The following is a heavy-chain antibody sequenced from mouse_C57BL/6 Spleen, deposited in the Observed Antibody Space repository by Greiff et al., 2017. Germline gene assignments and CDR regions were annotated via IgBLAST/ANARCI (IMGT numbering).Heavy chain of an antibody. J-gene: IGHJ2*01. CDR2: INYDGSST. CDR1: GFTFSDYY. D-gene: IGHD1-1*01. Sequence: EVKLVESEGGLVQPGSSMKLSCTASGFTFSDYYMAWVRQVPEKGLEWVANINYDGSSTYYLDSLKNRFIISRDNAKNILYLQMSSLKSEDTATYYCARERGKVVGYFDYWGQGTTLTVSS. V-gene: IGHV5-16*01. CDR3: ARERGKVVGYFDY.